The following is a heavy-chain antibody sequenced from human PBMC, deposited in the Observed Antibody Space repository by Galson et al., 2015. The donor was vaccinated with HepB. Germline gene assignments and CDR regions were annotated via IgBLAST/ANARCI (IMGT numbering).Heavy chain of an antibody. J-gene: IGHJ5*02. D-gene: IGHD1-26*01. CDR3: AGASEWYSGSYRPFDP. Sequence: SVKVSCKASGGTFSSYAISWVRQAPGQGLEWMGGIIPIFGTANYAQKFQGRVTITADESTSTAYMELSSLRSEDTAVYYCAGASEWYSGSYRPFDPWGQGTLVTVSS. CDR1: GGTFSSYA. V-gene: IGHV1-69*13. CDR2: IIPIFGTA.